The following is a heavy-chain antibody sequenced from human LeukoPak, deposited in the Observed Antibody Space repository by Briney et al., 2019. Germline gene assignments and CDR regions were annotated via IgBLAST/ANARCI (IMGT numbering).Heavy chain of an antibody. CDR1: GGTFSSYA. D-gene: IGHD1-7*01. CDR3: ATGKELPAFDI. J-gene: IGHJ3*02. V-gene: IGHV1-69*01. Sequence: GASVKVSCKASGGTFSSYAISWVRQAPGQGLEWMGGIIPIFGTANYAQKFQGRVTITADESTSTAYMELSRLRSDDTAVYYCATGKELPAFDIWGQGTMVTVSS. CDR2: IIPIFGTA.